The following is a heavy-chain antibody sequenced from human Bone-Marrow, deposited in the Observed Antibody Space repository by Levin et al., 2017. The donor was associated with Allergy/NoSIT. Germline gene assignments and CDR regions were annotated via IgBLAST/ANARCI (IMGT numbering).Heavy chain of an antibody. D-gene: IGHD3-3*01. Sequence: AASVKVSCKASGGTFSSYAISWVRQAPGQGLEWMGRIIPILGIANYAQKFQGRVTITADKSTSTAYMELSSLRSEDTAVYYCARQALRSFRYSGMDVWGQGTTVTVSS. CDR3: ARQALRSFRYSGMDV. V-gene: IGHV1-69*04. CDR2: IIPILGIA. CDR1: GGTFSSYA. J-gene: IGHJ6*02.